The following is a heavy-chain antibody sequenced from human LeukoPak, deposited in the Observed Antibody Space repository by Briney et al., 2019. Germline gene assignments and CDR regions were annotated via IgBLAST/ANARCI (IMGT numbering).Heavy chain of an antibody. J-gene: IGHJ6*02. CDR2: IYSGGST. CDR3: AKDNKGITMIVVVRYGMDV. D-gene: IGHD3-22*01. CDR1: GFTVSSNY. Sequence: SGGSLRLSCAASGFTVSSNYMSWVRQAPGKGLEWVSVIYSGGSTYYADSVKGRFTISRDNSKNTLYLQMNSLRAEDTAVYYCAKDNKGITMIVVVRYGMDVWGQGTTVTVSS. V-gene: IGHV3-66*01.